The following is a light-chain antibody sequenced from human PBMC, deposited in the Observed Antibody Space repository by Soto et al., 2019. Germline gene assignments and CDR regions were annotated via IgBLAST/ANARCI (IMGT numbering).Light chain of an antibody. Sequence: QSVLTQAASVSGSPGQSITISCTGTSSDVGSYNLVSWYQQHPGKAPKLMIYEVSKRPSGLSNRFSGSKPGNTASLTISGLQAEDEADYYCCSYAGSRTPLIFGTGTKLTVL. CDR3: CSYAGSRTPLI. V-gene: IGLV2-23*02. J-gene: IGLJ1*01. CDR2: EVS. CDR1: SSDVGSYNL.